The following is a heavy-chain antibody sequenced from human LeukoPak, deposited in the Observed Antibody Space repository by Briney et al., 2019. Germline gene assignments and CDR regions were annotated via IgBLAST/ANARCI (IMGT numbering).Heavy chain of an antibody. V-gene: IGHV4-39*07. CDR1: GGSISSSSYY. D-gene: IGHD3-16*02. CDR2: IYYSGST. Sequence: PSETLSLTCTVSGGSISSSSYYWGWIRQLPGKGLEWIGSIYYSGSTYYNPSLKSRVTISVDTSKNQFSLKLSSVTAADTAVYYCARGRGVIGAFDIWGQGTMVTVSS. CDR3: ARGRGVIGAFDI. J-gene: IGHJ3*02.